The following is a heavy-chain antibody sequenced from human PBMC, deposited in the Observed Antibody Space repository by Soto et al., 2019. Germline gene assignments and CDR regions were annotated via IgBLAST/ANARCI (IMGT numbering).Heavy chain of an antibody. Sequence: PGGSLRLSCTASGFTFGDYAMSWVRQAPGKGLEWVGFIRSKAYGGTTEYAASVKGRFTISRDDSKSIAYLQMNSLKTEDTAVYYCTRVKRRVTIFGVVIVDDAFDIWGQGTMVTVSS. CDR3: TRVKRRVTIFGVVIVDDAFDI. V-gene: IGHV3-49*04. D-gene: IGHD3-3*01. CDR2: IRSKAYGGTT. J-gene: IGHJ3*02. CDR1: GFTFGDYA.